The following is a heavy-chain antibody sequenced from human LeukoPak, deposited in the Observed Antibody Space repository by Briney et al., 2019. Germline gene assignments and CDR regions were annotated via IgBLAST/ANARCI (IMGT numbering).Heavy chain of an antibody. J-gene: IGHJ4*02. CDR1: GITFSSYG. Sequence: GRSLRLSCAAPGITFSSYGMHWVRQAPGKGLEWVAVIWYDGSNRYYADSVKGRFTISRDNSKNTLYLQMNSLRAEDTAVYYCARDGAIAAAGSYYFDYWGQGTLVTVSS. CDR2: IWYDGSNR. D-gene: IGHD6-13*01. V-gene: IGHV3-33*01. CDR3: ARDGAIAAAGSYYFDY.